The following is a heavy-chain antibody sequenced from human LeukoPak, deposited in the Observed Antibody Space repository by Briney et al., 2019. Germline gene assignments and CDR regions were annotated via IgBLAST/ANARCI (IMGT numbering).Heavy chain of an antibody. J-gene: IGHJ4*02. D-gene: IGHD2-2*01. Sequence: GGSLRLSCAASGFTFSSYSMNWVRQAPGKGLEWVSSISSSSSYIYYADSVKGRFTISRDNAKNSLYLQMSSLRAEDTAVYYCARICSSTSCYLFDYWGQETLVTVSS. CDR2: ISSSSSYI. V-gene: IGHV3-21*01. CDR3: ARICSSTSCYLFDY. CDR1: GFTFSSYS.